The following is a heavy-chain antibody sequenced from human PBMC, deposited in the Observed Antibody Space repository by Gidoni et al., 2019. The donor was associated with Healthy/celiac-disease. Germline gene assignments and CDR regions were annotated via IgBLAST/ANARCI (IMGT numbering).Heavy chain of an antibody. CDR2: INHSGST. V-gene: IGHV4-34*01. Sequence: QVQLQQWGAGLLKPSETLSLTCAVYGGSFSGYYWSWIRQPPGTGLEWIGEINHSGSTNYNPSLKSRVTISVDTSKNQFSLKLSSVTAADTAVYYCARGIGVAVAGTPVFDYWGQGTLVTVSS. J-gene: IGHJ4*02. D-gene: IGHD6-19*01. CDR1: GGSFSGYY. CDR3: ARGIGVAVAGTPVFDY.